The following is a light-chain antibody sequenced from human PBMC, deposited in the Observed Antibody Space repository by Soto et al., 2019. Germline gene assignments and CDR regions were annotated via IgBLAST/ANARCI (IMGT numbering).Light chain of an antibody. CDR1: QGISNY. CDR2: AAS. Sequence: DIQMTQSPASLSASVGDRVTITCRASQGISNYLAWYQQKPGKFPKLLIYAASTLQSGVPSRFSGSGYGTDFTLTITSLQPEDVATYYCQKYSSFITFGQGTRLESK. V-gene: IGKV1-27*01. CDR3: QKYSSFIT. J-gene: IGKJ5*01.